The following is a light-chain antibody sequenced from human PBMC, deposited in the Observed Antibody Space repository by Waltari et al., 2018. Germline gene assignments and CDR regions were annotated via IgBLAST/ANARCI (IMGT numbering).Light chain of an antibody. CDR3: AAWDDRLNGLVLTGLVV. V-gene: IGLV1-44*01. J-gene: IGLJ2*01. CDR1: TSNIGSNT. CDR2: SNS. Sequence: QSVLTQPPSASGTAGQRVTISCSGSTSNIGSNTVNWYQQLPGTAPKLLIYSNSQRPSGVPDRFSGSKSGTSASLAISVLQSEDEGNYYCAAWDDRLNGLVLTGLVVCGGGTKLTVL.